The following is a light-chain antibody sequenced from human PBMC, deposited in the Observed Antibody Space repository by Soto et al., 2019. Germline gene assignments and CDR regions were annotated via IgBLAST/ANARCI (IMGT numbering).Light chain of an antibody. V-gene: IGKV1-33*01. CDR3: QQYDNLPLT. Sequence: DIQITQSPSALYASVGDRFTITCRASQTISSWLAWYQQKPGEAPRLLIYDASNLEPGVPSRFSGSGSGTDFTFTISSLQPEDIATYYCQQYDNLPLTFGGGTKVDI. J-gene: IGKJ4*01. CDR1: QTISSW. CDR2: DAS.